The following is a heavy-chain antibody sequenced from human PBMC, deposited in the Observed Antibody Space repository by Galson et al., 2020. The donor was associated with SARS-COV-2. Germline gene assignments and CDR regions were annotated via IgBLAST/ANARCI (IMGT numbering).Heavy chain of an antibody. V-gene: IGHV3-30-3*01. CDR1: GFTFSSYA. D-gene: IGHD3-3*01. CDR2: ISYDGSNK. J-gene: IGHJ5*02. CDR3: ARDGGNWFDP. Sequence: GGSLRPCCAASGFTFSSYAMYWVRQAPGKGLEWVAVISYDGSNKYYADSVKGRFTISRDNSKNTLYLQMNSLRAEDTAVYYCARDGGNWFDPWGQGTLVTVSS.